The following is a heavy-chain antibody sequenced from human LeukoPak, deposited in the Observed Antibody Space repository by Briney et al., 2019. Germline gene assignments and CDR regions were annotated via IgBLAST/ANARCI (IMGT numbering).Heavy chain of an antibody. Sequence: QPGRSLRLSCTGSGFSFGDHAMSWVRQAPGKGLEWVSAISGSGGSTYYADSVKGRFTISRDNSKNTLYLQMNSLRAEDTAVYYCAKDRDWLHFDYWGQGTLVTVSS. CDR1: GFSFGDHA. CDR3: AKDRDWLHFDY. D-gene: IGHD2-21*01. V-gene: IGHV3-23*01. CDR2: ISGSGGST. J-gene: IGHJ4*02.